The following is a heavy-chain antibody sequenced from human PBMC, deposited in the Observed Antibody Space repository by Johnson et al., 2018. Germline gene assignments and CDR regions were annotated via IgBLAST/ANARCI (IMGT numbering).Heavy chain of an antibody. CDR3: ARVTGYSYGQYYYYGMDV. V-gene: IGHV1-69*01. Sequence: QVQLVQSGAEVKKPGSSVKVSCKASGGTFSSYAISWVRQAPGQGLEWMGGIIPIFGTANYAQKFQGRVTITADESTSAAYMERSRLRSEDTAVYYWARVTGYSYGQYYYYGMDVWGQGTTVTVSS. D-gene: IGHD5-18*01. CDR2: IIPIFGTA. J-gene: IGHJ6*02. CDR1: GGTFSSYA.